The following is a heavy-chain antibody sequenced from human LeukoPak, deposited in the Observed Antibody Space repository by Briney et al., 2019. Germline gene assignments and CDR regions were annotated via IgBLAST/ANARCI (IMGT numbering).Heavy chain of an antibody. CDR2: IIPIFGTA. CDR1: GGTFSSYA. J-gene: IGHJ4*02. CDR3: ARAPCVLCDYYDSSAYYYGYFDY. Sequence: ASVKVSCKASGGTFSSYAISWVRQAPGQGLEWMGGIIPIFGTANYAQKFQGRVTITTDESTSTAYMELSSLRSEDTAVYYCARAPCVLCDYYDSSAYYYGYFDYWGQGTLVTVSS. D-gene: IGHD3-22*01. V-gene: IGHV1-69*05.